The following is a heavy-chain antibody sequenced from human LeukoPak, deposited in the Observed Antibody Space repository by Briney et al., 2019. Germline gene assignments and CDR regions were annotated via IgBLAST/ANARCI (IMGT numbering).Heavy chain of an antibody. V-gene: IGHV3-48*01. D-gene: IGHD1-1*01. Sequence: GGSMRLSCAASGYTFSSYSMNWVRQAPGKGLEWVSYISSSSSTIYYADSVKGRFTISRDNAKNSLYLQMNSLRAEDTAVYYCARRPSLTTGMNNDYWGQGTLVTVSS. CDR1: GYTFSSYS. CDR3: ARRPSLTTGMNNDY. J-gene: IGHJ4*02. CDR2: ISSSSSTI.